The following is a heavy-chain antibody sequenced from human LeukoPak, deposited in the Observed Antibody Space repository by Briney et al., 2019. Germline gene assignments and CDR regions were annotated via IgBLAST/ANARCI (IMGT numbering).Heavy chain of an antibody. CDR3: SSAGAAGTYNWFDP. D-gene: IGHD6-13*01. CDR1: GFTFSSYD. Sequence: GGSLRLSCAASGFTFSSYDMHWVRHATGKGLEWVSAIGTAGDTYYPGSVKGRFTISRENAKNSLYLQMNSLRPGDTAVYYCSSAGAAGTYNWFDPWGQGTLVTVSS. V-gene: IGHV3-13*01. CDR2: IGTAGDT. J-gene: IGHJ5*02.